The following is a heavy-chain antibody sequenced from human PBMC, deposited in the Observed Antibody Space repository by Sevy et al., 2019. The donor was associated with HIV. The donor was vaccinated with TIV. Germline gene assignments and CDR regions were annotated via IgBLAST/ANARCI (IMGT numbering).Heavy chain of an antibody. J-gene: IGHJ4*01. CDR2: ISYEGTET. V-gene: IGHV3-30-3*01. CDR3: ARDGGYSIKWYPLY. D-gene: IGHD1-26*01. Sequence: GGSLRLSCAASGFAFSTHAMHWVRQAPGKGLEWVAVISYEGTETFYAASVEGRFTVYRDNSKDRLSLQINSLRAEDTAVYYCARDGGYSIKWYPLYWGHGTLVTVSS. CDR1: GFAFSTHA.